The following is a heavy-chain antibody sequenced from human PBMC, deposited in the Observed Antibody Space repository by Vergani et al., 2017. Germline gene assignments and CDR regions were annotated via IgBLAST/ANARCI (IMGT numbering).Heavy chain of an antibody. J-gene: IGHJ4*02. V-gene: IGHV4-38-2*01. CDR2: IYHSGST. CDR1: GYSISSGYY. CDR3: ARRXGYYDSSGYYTFDY. Sequence: QVQLQESGPGLVKPSETLALTCAVSGYSISSGYYWGWIRQPPGKGLEWIGSIYHSGSTYYNPSLKSRVTISVDTSKNQFSLKLSSVTAADTAVYYCARRXGYYDSSGYYTFDYWGQGTLVTVSS. D-gene: IGHD3-22*01.